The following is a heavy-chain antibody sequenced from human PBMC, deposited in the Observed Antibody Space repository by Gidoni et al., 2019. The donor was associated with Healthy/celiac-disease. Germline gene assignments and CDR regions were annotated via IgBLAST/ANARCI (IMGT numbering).Heavy chain of an antibody. CDR2: INHSGST. D-gene: IGHD1-7*01. J-gene: IGHJ4*02. Sequence: QVQLQQWGAGLLKPSETLSLTCAVYGGSFSCSYWSWIRPPPGRGLEWIGEINHSGSTNYNPSLKSRVTISVDTSKSQFSLKLSSVTAADTAVYYCARGVTGTWGQGTLVTVSS. CDR3: ARGVTGT. CDR1: GGSFSCSY. V-gene: IGHV4-34*01.